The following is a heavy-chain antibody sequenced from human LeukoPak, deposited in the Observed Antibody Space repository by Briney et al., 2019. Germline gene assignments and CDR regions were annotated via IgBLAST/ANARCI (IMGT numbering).Heavy chain of an antibody. CDR1: GGSFSGYY. Sequence: SETLSLTCAVYGGSFSGYYWSWIRQPPGKGLEWIGEINHSGSTNYNPSLKSRVTMSVDTSKSQFSLKLSSVTAADTAVYYCARGAPSFWSGYYTGASGYYYMDVWGKGTTVTVSS. D-gene: IGHD3-3*01. CDR2: INHSGST. J-gene: IGHJ6*03. CDR3: ARGAPSFWSGYYTGASGYYYMDV. V-gene: IGHV4-34*01.